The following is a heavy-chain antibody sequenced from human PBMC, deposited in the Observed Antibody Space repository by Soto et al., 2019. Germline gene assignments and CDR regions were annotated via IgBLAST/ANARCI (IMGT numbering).Heavy chain of an antibody. CDR1: GHSFTSYW. J-gene: IGHJ6*02. CDR3: ARHQTDTARPRYYYYYGMDV. V-gene: IGHV5-10-1*01. Sequence: GESLKISCKGSGHSFTSYWISWVRQMPGKGLEWTGRIDPSDSYTNYSPSFQGHVTISADKAISTAYLQWSSLKASDTATYYCARHQTDTARPRYYYYYGMDVWGQGTTVTVSS. D-gene: IGHD5-18*01. CDR2: IDPSDSYT.